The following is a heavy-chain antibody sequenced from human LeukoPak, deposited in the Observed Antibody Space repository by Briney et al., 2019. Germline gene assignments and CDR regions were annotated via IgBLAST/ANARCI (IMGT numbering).Heavy chain of an antibody. V-gene: IGHV3-7*01. CDR1: GFTFSSYW. D-gene: IGHD2-15*01. Sequence: SGGSLRLSCAASGFTFSSYWMSWVRQAPGKGLEWVANIKQDGSEKYYVDSVKGRFTISRDNAKNSLYLQMNSLRAEDTAVYYCARDLVVGATTPYDYWGQGTLVTVSS. J-gene: IGHJ4*02. CDR2: IKQDGSEK. CDR3: ARDLVVGATTPYDY.